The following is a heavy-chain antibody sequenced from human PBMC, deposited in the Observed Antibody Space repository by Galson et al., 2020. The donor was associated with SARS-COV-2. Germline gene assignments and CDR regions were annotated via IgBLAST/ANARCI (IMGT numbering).Heavy chain of an antibody. J-gene: IGHJ4*02. Sequence: SQTLSLTCAVSGYSISSGYHWAWLRQPPGKGLECIGSIYHSGNTYYNPSLESRVTISVDTSKNQFSLKLSSVTAADTAVYYCARGNEFRPYSAFNNWGQGTLVTVSS. CDR3: ARGNEFRPYSAFNN. CDR2: IYHSGNT. V-gene: IGHV4-38-2*01. CDR1: GYSISSGYH. D-gene: IGHD1-26*01.